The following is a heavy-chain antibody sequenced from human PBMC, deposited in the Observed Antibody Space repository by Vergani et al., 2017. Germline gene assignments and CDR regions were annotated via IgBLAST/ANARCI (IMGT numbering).Heavy chain of an antibody. Sequence: VQLVQSGAEVKKPGGSLRLSCAASGFTFSSYAMSWVRQAPGKGLEWVSAISGSGGSTYYADSVKGRFTISRDNSKNTLYLQMNSLRAEDTAVYYCAKDIQRWEQHPSFDYWGQGTLVTVSS. D-gene: IGHD1-26*01. CDR1: GFTFSSYA. CDR2: ISGSGGST. CDR3: AKDIQRWEQHPSFDY. J-gene: IGHJ4*02. V-gene: IGHV3-23*04.